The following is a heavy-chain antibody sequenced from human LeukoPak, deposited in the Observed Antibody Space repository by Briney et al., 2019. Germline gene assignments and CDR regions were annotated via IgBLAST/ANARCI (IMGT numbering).Heavy chain of an antibody. J-gene: IGHJ4*02. CDR1: GFSFGSSV. V-gene: IGHV3-23*01. CDR2: ITADGGGT. D-gene: IGHD4-17*01. Sequence: GGSLRLSCAASGFSFGSSVMSWVRQAPGKGLEWVSAITADGGGTNHADPVKGRFTISRDNSKSTLYLQMNSLRAEDTAVYYCAKDLYGDYHAVGYWGQGTLVTVSS. CDR3: AKDLYGDYHAVGY.